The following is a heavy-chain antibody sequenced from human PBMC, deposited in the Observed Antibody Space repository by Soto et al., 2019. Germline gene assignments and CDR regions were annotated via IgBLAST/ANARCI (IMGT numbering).Heavy chain of an antibody. J-gene: IGHJ4*02. Sequence: RSETLSLTGTGSGGSISSYYWSWIRQPPGKGLEWIGYIYYSGSTNYNPSLKSRVTISVDTSKNQFSLKLSSVTAADTAVYYCARRYGGTFDYWGQGTLVTVSS. D-gene: IGHD2-15*01. CDR3: ARRYGGTFDY. CDR1: GGSISSYY. CDR2: IYYSGST. V-gene: IGHV4-59*08.